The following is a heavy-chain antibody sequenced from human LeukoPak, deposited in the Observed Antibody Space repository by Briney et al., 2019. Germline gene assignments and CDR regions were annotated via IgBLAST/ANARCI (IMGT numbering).Heavy chain of an antibody. CDR3: AGRRVLDASFDY. J-gene: IGHJ4*02. D-gene: IGHD3-16*01. Sequence: PGGSLRLSCAASGFTVSNNYMSWVRKAPGKGLEWVSFIYSGDNTYYVESVKGGFTISIDNSKNTLFLQMNRLRAEDTDVYYCAGRRVLDASFDYWGQGTLVTVSS. CDR2: IYSGDNT. V-gene: IGHV3-66*02. CDR1: GFTVSNNY.